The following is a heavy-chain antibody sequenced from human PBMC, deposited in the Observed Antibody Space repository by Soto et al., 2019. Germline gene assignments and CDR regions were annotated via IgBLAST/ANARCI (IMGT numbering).Heavy chain of an antibody. J-gene: IGHJ4*02. CDR2: INTYNGDT. D-gene: IGHD3-22*01. V-gene: IGHV1-18*01. CDR1: GYTFTTFG. Sequence: GASVKVSCKASGYTFTTFGISWVRQAPGQGLEWMGWINTYNGDTNYAQNLQGRVTMTTDTSTSTAYMDLRSLRSDDTAMYYCARSLCYDSSGSDFDYWGQGTLVTVSS. CDR3: ARSLCYDSSGSDFDY.